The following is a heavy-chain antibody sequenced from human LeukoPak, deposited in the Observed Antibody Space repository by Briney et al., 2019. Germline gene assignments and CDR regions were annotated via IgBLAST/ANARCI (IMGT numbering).Heavy chain of an antibody. V-gene: IGHV3-30*04. Sequence: GGSLRLSCAASGFTFSSYAMHWVRQAPGKGLEWVAVISYDGSNKYYADSVKGRFTISRDNSKNTLYLQMNSLRAEDTAVYYCARDRSSSWLYYFDYWGQGTLVTVSS. D-gene: IGHD6-13*01. CDR3: ARDRSSSWLYYFDY. J-gene: IGHJ4*02. CDR1: GFTFSSYA. CDR2: ISYDGSNK.